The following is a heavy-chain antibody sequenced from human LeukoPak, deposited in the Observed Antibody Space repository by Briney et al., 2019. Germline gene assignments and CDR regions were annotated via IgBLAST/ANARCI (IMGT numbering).Heavy chain of an antibody. V-gene: IGHV1-2*02. D-gene: IGHD3-10*01. CDR3: AKDRIYQFSPNGWGAFDV. CDR2: INPNSGDT. CDR1: GYTFRAFY. J-gene: IGHJ3*01. Sequence: GASVKVSCKASGYTFRAFYMHWVRQAPGQGPEWMGWINPNSGDTVYAQKFQGRVTMTSDTSISTAYLELSRLRSDDAAVYYCAKDRIYQFSPNGWGAFDVSGQGTMVTVSS.